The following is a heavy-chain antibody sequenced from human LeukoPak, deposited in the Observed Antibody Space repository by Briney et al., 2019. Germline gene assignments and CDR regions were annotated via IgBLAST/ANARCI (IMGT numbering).Heavy chain of an antibody. D-gene: IGHD6-13*01. CDR1: GYSFTSYL. CDR2: ISGHNGNT. Sequence: ASVKVSCKASGYSFTSYLISGVRQVPGQGLEWMGWISGHNGNTDYAQKFKDRVTLTTDTSSSTAYMELRSLTSDDTAVYFCARIWAELQLVCDFWGQGTLVTVSP. J-gene: IGHJ4*02. V-gene: IGHV1-18*01. CDR3: ARIWAELQLVCDF.